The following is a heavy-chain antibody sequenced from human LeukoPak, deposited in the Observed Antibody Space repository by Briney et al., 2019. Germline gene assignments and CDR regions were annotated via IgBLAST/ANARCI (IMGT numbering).Heavy chain of an antibody. CDR1: GYSISSGYY. D-gene: IGHD4-11*01. CDR3: ARDPDYSNYGVFDY. Sequence: SETLFLTCTVSGYSISSGYYWGWIRQPAGKGLEWIGRIYTSGSTNYNPSLKSRVTMSVDTSKNQFSLKLSSVTAADTAVYYCARDPDYSNYGVFDYWGQGTLVTVSS. CDR2: IYTSGST. J-gene: IGHJ4*02. V-gene: IGHV4-4*07.